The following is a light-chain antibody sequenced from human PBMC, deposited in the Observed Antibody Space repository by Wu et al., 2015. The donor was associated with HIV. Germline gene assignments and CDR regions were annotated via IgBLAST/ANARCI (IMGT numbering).Light chain of an antibody. J-gene: IGKJ3*01. CDR2: SAS. CDR1: QDISNY. V-gene: IGKV1-8*01. CDR3: QQYGSSPL. Sequence: AIRITQSPSSLSASTGDRVTITCRASQDISNYLAWYQQKPGKPPKLLISSASSLLSGVPSRFSGSRSGTDFTLTISRLEPEDFAVYYCQQYGSSPLFGPGTKVDLK.